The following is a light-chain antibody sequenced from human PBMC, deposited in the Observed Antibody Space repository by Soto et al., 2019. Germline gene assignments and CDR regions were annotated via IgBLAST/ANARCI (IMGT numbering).Light chain of an antibody. J-gene: IGKJ5*01. CDR2: DGY. V-gene: IGKV3-11*01. CDR3: QQRNMWPIT. Sequence: EIVLTQSPATLSVSPGDRATLSCRASESVSSFLAWYQQKPGQPPRLLIYDGYYRATDTPPRFSGSGSGTDFTLTISSLEPEDSAVYYCQQRNMWPITFGQGTRLEIK. CDR1: ESVSSF.